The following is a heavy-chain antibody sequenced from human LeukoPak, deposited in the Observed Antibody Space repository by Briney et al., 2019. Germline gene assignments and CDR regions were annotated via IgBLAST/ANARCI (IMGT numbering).Heavy chain of an antibody. CDR2: ISGSGSGDST. CDR3: AKGRPVVVTALLFDN. J-gene: IGHJ4*02. CDR1: GFTFSSYA. D-gene: IGHD2-21*02. V-gene: IGHV3-23*01. Sequence: GGSLRLSCAASGFTFSSYAMSWVRQAPGKGLQWVSAISGSGSGDSTYYADSVKGRFTISRDNSKNTLFLQMNSLRAEDTAVYYCAKGRPVVVTALLFDNWGQGTLVTVSS.